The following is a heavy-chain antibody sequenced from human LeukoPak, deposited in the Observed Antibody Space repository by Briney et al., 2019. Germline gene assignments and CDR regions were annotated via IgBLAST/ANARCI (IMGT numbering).Heavy chain of an antibody. D-gene: IGHD2-8*01. CDR1: GYTFTSYG. J-gene: IGHJ4*02. CDR3: ARHHYCTNGVCPRYYFDY. Sequence: GASVKVSCKASGYTFTSYGISWVRQAPGQGLEWMGRIIPIFGTANYAQKFQGRVTITTDESTSTAYMELSSLRSEDTAVYYCARHHYCTNGVCPRYYFDYWGQGTLVTVSS. CDR2: IIPIFGTA. V-gene: IGHV1-69*05.